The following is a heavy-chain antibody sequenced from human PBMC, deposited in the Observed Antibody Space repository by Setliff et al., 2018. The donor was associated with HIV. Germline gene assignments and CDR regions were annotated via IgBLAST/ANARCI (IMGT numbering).Heavy chain of an antibody. CDR3: AYRRGGWELRV. CDR1: GYTSTSYD. CDR2: MNPNSGNT. J-gene: IGHJ4*02. Sequence: ASVKVSCKASGYTSTSYDINWVRQATGQGLEWMGWMNPNSGNTGYAQKFQGRVTMTRNTSISTAYMELSSLRSDDTAIYFCAYRRGGWELRVWGQGTSVTVSS. V-gene: IGHV1-8*02. D-gene: IGHD1-26*01.